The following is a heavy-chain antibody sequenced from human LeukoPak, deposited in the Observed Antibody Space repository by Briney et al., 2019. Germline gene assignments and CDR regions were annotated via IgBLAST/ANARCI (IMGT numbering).Heavy chain of an antibody. CDR2: MYSTGSS. CDR3: ARRVTSNWFDP. CDR1: GGSISSDY. V-gene: IGHV4-59*08. Sequence: SETLSLTCTVSGGSISSDYWSWIRQPPGKGLEWIGYMYSTGSSNYNPSLKSRVTISVDTSKNQFSLKLSPVTAADTAVYYCARRVTSNWFDPWGQGTLVTVSS. J-gene: IGHJ5*02. D-gene: IGHD2-21*02.